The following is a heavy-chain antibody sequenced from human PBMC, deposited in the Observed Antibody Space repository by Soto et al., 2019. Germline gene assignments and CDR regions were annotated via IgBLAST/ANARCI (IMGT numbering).Heavy chain of an antibody. CDR3: ARENDYVWGSHNWLDR. CDR2: IYTCGST. V-gene: IGHV4-4*07. J-gene: IGHJ5*02. CDR1: GGTISSYH. Sequence: SETLTLTCTVSGGTISSYHWSWILQPSGKGLEWIWRIYTCGSTNYTPSLKSRVTMSVDTSKKQFSLQLSSVTAADTAVYYCARENDYVWGSHNWLDRWGQGTLVTVCS. D-gene: IGHD3-16*01.